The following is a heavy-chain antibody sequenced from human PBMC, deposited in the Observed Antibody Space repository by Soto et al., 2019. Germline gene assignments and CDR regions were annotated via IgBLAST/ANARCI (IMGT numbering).Heavy chain of an antibody. J-gene: IGHJ6*03. CDR1: GFTFSSYG. D-gene: IGHD3-3*01. V-gene: IGHV3-33*01. Sequence: GGSLRLSCAASGFTFSSYGMHWVRQAPGKGLEWVAVIWYDGSNKYYADSVKGRFTISRDNSKNTLYLQMNSLRAEDTAVYYCARDYDPTHRNYYYYYYMDVWGKGTTVTVSS. CDR3: ARDYDPTHRNYYYYYYMDV. CDR2: IWYDGSNK.